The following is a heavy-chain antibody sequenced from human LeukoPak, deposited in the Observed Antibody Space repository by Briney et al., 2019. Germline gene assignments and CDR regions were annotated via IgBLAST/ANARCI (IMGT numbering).Heavy chain of an antibody. CDR1: AFTFSSYS. J-gene: IGHJ4*02. D-gene: IGHD3-3*01. V-gene: IGHV3-30*03. CDR2: ISYDGSNK. CDR3: ARGNLEWLFY. Sequence: GGSLRLSCAASAFTFSSYSMNWVRQAPGKGLEWVAVISYDGSNKYYADSVKGRFTISRDNSKNTLYLQMNSLRAEDTAVYYCARGNLEWLFYWGQGTLVTVSS.